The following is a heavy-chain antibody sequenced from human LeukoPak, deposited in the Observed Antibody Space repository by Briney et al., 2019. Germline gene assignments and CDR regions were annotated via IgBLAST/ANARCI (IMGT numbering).Heavy chain of an antibody. CDR1: GFTFSSYA. D-gene: IGHD6-6*01. J-gene: IGHJ6*03. Sequence: GGSLRLSCAASGFTFSSYAMSWVRQAPGKVLEWVSAISGSGGSTYYADSVKGRFTISRDNAKNTLYLQMNSLRAEDTAVYYCARDSSSYYYYYYMDVWGKGTTVTVSS. V-gene: IGHV3-23*01. CDR3: ARDSSSYYYYYYMDV. CDR2: ISGSGGST.